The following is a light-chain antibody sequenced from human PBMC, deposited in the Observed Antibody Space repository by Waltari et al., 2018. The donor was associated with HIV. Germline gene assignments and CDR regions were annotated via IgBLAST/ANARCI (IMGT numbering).Light chain of an antibody. CDR2: GAS. J-gene: IGKJ4*01. V-gene: IGKV3-15*01. Sequence: EIVMTQSPATLSVSPGERATRSCRASQSVSSNLAGYQQKPGQAPRLLIYGASTRATGNPARFSGSGSGTEFTLTISSLQSEDFAGYYCQQYNNWPTFGGGTKVEIK. CDR1: QSVSSN. CDR3: QQYNNWPT.